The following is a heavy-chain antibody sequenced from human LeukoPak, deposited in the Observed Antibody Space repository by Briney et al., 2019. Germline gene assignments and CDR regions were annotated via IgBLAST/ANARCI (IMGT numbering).Heavy chain of an antibody. V-gene: IGHV3-30*02. CDR3: AKSRTSGSYYEDY. D-gene: IGHD3-22*01. J-gene: IGHJ4*02. Sequence: DSVKGRFTISRDNSKNTMYLQMNSLRADDTAVYYCAKSRTSGSYYEDYWGQGTLVTVSS.